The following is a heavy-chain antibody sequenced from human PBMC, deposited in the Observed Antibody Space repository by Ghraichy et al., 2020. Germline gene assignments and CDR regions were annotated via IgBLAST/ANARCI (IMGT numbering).Heavy chain of an antibody. CDR1: GFMFRNYA. CDR2: LSGNGGIT. CDR3: AKDPRHCSSTRCFYGMDV. D-gene: IGHD2-2*01. J-gene: IGHJ6*02. V-gene: IGHV3-23*01. Sequence: GGSPRLSCAASGFMFRNYAMSWVRQAPGKGLEWVSGLSGNGGITYFADSVKGRFTISRDNSKNTLFLQMDSLRAEDTAVYYCAKDPRHCSSTRCFYGMDVWGQGTTVTVSS.